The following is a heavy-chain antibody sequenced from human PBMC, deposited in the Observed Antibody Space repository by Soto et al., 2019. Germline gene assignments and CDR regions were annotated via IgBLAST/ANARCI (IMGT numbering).Heavy chain of an antibody. CDR3: AAETGADTFDY. CDR1: GYNFNDYF. J-gene: IGHJ4*02. V-gene: IGHV1-2*02. D-gene: IGHD1-1*01. CDR2: IKPRSGET. Sequence: QVHLVQSGDEVGEPGASVKVSCKASGYNFNDYFMHWVRQAPGQGLEWMGWIKPRSGETKYEQKFRGRVTLTSDMSISTAYLEAALVTSDATAVYFCAAETGADTFDYWGQGTLVIVST.